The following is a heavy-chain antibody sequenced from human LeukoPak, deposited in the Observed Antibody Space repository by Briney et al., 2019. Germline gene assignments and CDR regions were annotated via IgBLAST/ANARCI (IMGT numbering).Heavy chain of an antibody. CDR2: MNPNSGNT. V-gene: IGHV1-8*03. CDR1: GYTFSNYE. D-gene: IGHD6-19*01. CDR3: APTWYSSGWYMVY. Sequence: ASVKVSCKASGYTFSNYEINWVRQATGQGLEWMGWMNPNSGNTGYAQKFQGRVTITRDTSISTAYMELSSLRSEDTAVYYCAPTWYSSGWYMVYWGQGTLVTVSS. J-gene: IGHJ4*02.